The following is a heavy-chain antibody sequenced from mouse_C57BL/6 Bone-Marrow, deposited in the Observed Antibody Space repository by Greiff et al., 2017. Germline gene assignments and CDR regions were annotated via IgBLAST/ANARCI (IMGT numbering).Heavy chain of an antibody. CDR1: GYTFTSYW. V-gene: IGHV1-59*01. D-gene: IGHD2-5*01. Sequence: QLQLQQPGAELVRPGTSVKLSCKASGYTFTSYWMHWVKQRPGQGLAWIGVIDPSDSYTNYNQKFKGKATLTVDTSSSTAYMQLSSLTSEDSAVDYGAVYSKEWGQGTLVTVSA. J-gene: IGHJ3*02. CDR3: AVYSKE. CDR2: IDPSDSYT.